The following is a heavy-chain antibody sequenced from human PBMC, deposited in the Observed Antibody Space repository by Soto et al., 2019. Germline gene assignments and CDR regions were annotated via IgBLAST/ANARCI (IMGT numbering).Heavy chain of an antibody. CDR2: IYYSGST. D-gene: IGHD3-3*01. CDR1: CGSISSCDYY. J-gene: IGHJ5*02. CDR3: ARWWSGSRQGFDP. V-gene: IGHV4-31*03. Sequence: PSETLSLTCTVSCGSISSCDYYWSWIRQHPGKGLEWIGYIYYSGSTYYNPSLKSRVTISVDTSKNQFSLKLSSVTAADTAVYYCARWWSGSRQGFDPWGQGTLVTVSS.